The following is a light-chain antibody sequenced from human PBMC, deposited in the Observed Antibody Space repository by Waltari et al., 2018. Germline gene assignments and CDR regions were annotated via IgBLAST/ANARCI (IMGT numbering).Light chain of an antibody. CDR1: QDIGGY. J-gene: IGKJ2*01. V-gene: IGKV1-33*01. CDR2: RTT. Sequence: DIQLTQSPSSLAASVGDRVTLTSRASQDIGGYLNWYQHQPGRAPKRLIYRTTILTTGVPSRFSGGASRTDYTLTITNLQPEDIATYYCQYYDNLPMFTFGPGTKVEIK. CDR3: QYYDNLPMFT.